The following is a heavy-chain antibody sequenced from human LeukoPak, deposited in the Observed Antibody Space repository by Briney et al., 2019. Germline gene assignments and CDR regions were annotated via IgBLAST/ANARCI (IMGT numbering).Heavy chain of an antibody. CDR2: ISYDRSNK. CDR3: AKYKIAARLSPIDY. D-gene: IGHD6-6*01. V-gene: IGHV3-30*18. J-gene: IGHJ4*02. Sequence: GGSLRLSCAASGFTFSSYGMHWVRQAPGKGLEWVAVISYDRSNKYYADSVKGRFTISRDNSKNTLYLQMNSLRAEDTAVYYRAKYKIAARLSPIDYWGQGTLVTVSS. CDR1: GFTFSSYG.